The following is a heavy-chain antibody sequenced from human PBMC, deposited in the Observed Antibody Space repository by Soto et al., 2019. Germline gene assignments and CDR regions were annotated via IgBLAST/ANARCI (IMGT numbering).Heavy chain of an antibody. CDR2: ISSSSSYI. D-gene: IGHD3-3*01. V-gene: IGHV3-21*01. J-gene: IGHJ4*02. Sequence: GGSLRLSCAASGFTFSSYSMYWVRQAPGKGLEWVSSISSSSSYIYYADSVKGRFTISRDNAKNSLYLQMNSLRAEDTAVYYCARGGITIFGVVTGTNWGQGTLVTVSS. CDR1: GFTFSSYS. CDR3: ARGGITIFGVVTGTN.